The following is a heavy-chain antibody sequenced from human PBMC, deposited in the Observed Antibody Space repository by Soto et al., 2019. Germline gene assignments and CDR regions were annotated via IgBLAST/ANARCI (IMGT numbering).Heavy chain of an antibody. Sequence: SETLSLTCAVSGVSIRSNSWWSWVRQPPGKGLEWFGDIYHSGSTNYNPSLKSRVTISVDKSKNQFSLKLSSVTAADTAMYYCARGASMDYYDSSGYYSVGRTLDYWGQGTLVTVS. CDR2: IYHSGST. CDR3: ARGASMDYYDSSGYYSVGRTLDY. CDR1: GVSIRSNSW. D-gene: IGHD3-22*01. V-gene: IGHV4-4*02. J-gene: IGHJ4*02.